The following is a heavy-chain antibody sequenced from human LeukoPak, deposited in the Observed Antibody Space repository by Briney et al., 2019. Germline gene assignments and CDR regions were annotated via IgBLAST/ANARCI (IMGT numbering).Heavy chain of an antibody. CDR3: AXXXXXYSYGYPSFDY. CDR2: IYSGGST. D-gene: IGHD5-18*01. J-gene: IGHJ4*02. V-gene: IGHV3-66*01. CDR1: GFTVSSNY. Sequence: GGSLRLSCAASGFTVSSNYMSWVRQAPGKGLEWVSVIYSGGSTYYADSVKGRFTISRDNSKNTLYLQMNSLRAEDTAVYYCAXXXXXYSYGYPSFDYWGQGTLVTVSS.